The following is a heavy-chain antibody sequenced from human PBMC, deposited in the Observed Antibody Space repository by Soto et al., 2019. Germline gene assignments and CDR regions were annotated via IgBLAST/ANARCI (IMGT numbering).Heavy chain of an antibody. V-gene: IGHV1-58*01. J-gene: IGHJ3*02. Sequence: ASVKVSCKASGFTFTSSAVQWVRQARGQRLEWIGWIVVGSGNTNYAQKFQERVTITRDMSTSTAYMELSSLRSEDTAVYHCAADTYYYDSSWYAFDIWGQGTMVTVSS. CDR2: IVVGSGNT. D-gene: IGHD3-22*01. CDR1: GFTFTSSA. CDR3: AADTYYYDSSWYAFDI.